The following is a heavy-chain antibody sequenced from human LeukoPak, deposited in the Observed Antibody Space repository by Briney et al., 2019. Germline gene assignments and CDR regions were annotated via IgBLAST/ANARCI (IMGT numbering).Heavy chain of an antibody. D-gene: IGHD6-13*01. J-gene: IGHJ6*03. V-gene: IGHV1-8*01. CDR2: MNPNSGNT. CDR1: GYTFTSYD. Sequence: ASVKVSCKASGYTFTSYDINWVRQATGQGLEWMGWMNPNSGNTGYAQKFQGRVTMTRNTSISTAYMELSSLRSEDTAVYYCARTYSSGWYVGYYYYYYYMDVWGKGTTVTISS. CDR3: ARTYSSGWYVGYYYYYYYMDV.